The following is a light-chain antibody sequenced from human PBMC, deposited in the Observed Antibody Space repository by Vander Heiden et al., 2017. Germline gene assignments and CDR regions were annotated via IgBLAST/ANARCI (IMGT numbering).Light chain of an antibody. Sequence: DIVMTQSPDSLALSLGERATINCKSSQSLLYYSNNKNYLAWYQQRPGQPPNLLIYWASTRESGVPDRFSGSGSGTDFTLTITSLQAEDVAVYFCQQYYSTPLTFGGGTKVEIK. CDR1: QSLLYYSNNKNY. CDR3: QQYYSTPLT. V-gene: IGKV4-1*01. J-gene: IGKJ4*01. CDR2: WAS.